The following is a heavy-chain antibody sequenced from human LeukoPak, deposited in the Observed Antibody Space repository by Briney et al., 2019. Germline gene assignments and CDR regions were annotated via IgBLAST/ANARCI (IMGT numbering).Heavy chain of an antibody. CDR1: GFTVSDAW. V-gene: IGHV3-15*01. D-gene: IGHD2-15*01. CDR3: ATSGGSH. CDR2: ISSKADGGAP. Sequence: GGSLRLSCAASGFTVSDAWMIWVRQVPGQGLEWVAQISSKADGGAPDYAAPLKGRFFVSRDDSENTLILQMNGLKTEDTAVYYCATSGGSHWGQRTLVTVSS. J-gene: IGHJ4*02.